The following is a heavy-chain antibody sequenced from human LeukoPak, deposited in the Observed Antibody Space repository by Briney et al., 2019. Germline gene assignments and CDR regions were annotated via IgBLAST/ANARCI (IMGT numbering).Heavy chain of an antibody. CDR3: AKGYCSDTNCQTRLGLDY. J-gene: IGHJ4*02. D-gene: IGHD2-15*01. V-gene: IGHV3-23*01. Sequence: GRSPRLSCAASGFTFSSYAMSWVRQAPGKGLEWVSSISVSGTYTYYADSVKGRFTISRDNSKNTLYLQMNSLRAEDTAVYYCAKGYCSDTNCQTRLGLDYWGQGTLVTVSS. CDR1: GFTFSSYA. CDR2: ISVSGTYT.